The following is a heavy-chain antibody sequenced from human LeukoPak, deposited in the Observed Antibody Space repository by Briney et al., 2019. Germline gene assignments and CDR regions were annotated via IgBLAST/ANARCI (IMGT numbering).Heavy chain of an antibody. Sequence: GGSLRLSCAASGFTVSSNYMSWVRQAPGKGLEWVSVIYSGGSTYYADSVKGRFTISRDNSKNTLYLQMNSLRAEDTAVYYCAKDSEYSSSWYDYFDYWGQGTLVTVSS. CDR1: GFTVSSNY. CDR2: IYSGGST. V-gene: IGHV3-53*01. J-gene: IGHJ4*02. D-gene: IGHD6-13*01. CDR3: AKDSEYSSSWYDYFDY.